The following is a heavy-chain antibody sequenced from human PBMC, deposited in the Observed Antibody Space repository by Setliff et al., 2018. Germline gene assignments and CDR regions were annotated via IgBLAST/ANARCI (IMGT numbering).Heavy chain of an antibody. V-gene: IGHV1-69-2*01. CDR1: GYTFTDYY. D-gene: IGHD5-12*01. J-gene: IGHJ4*02. CDR3: ASKGGYDFPHYFDY. CDR2: VDPEYGET. Sequence: ASVKVSCKVSGYTFTDYYMHWVQQAPGKGLEWMGLVDPEYGETIYAEKLQGRVTITADESTSTAYMELSSLRSEDTAVYYCASKGGYDFPHYFDYWGQGTLVTVSS.